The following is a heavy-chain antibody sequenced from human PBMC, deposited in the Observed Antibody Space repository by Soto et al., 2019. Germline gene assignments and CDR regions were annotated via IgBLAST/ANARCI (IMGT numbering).Heavy chain of an antibody. CDR3: TRDRLGIGWFDP. Sequence: GGSLRLSCTASGFTFGDYAMSWVRQAPGKGLEWVGFIRSKAYGGTTEYAASVKGRFTISRDDSKSIAYLQMNSLKTEDTAVYYRTRDRLGIGWFDPWGQGTLVTVSS. V-gene: IGHV3-49*04. J-gene: IGHJ5*02. CDR2: IRSKAYGGTT. CDR1: GFTFGDYA. D-gene: IGHD7-27*01.